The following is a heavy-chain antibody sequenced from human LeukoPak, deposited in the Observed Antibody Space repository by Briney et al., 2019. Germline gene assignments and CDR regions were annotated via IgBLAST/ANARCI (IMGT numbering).Heavy chain of an antibody. CDR2: INTNTGNP. D-gene: IGHD6-13*01. Sequence: ASVKVSCKASGYTFTSYAMNWVRQAPGQGLEWMGWINTNTGNPTYAQGFTGRFVFSLDTSVSTAYLQISSLKAEDTAVYYCARDGYSSSWYAVYYMDVWGKGTTVTVSS. CDR3: ARDGYSSSWYAVYYMDV. J-gene: IGHJ6*03. CDR1: GYTFTSYA. V-gene: IGHV7-4-1*02.